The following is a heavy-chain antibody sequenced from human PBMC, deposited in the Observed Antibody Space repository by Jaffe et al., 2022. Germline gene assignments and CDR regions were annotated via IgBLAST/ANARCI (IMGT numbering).Heavy chain of an antibody. CDR2: MNPNSGNT. D-gene: IGHD5-12*01. V-gene: IGHV1-8*01. CDR1: GYTFTTYD. Sequence: QVQLVQSGAEVKKPGASVKVSCKASGYTFTTYDINWVRQATGQGLEWMGWMNPNSGNTGYAQKFQGRVTMTRNTSISTAYMELSSLRSEDTAVYYCARVDRKRERNSGYDFSFDNWGQGTLVTVSS. J-gene: IGHJ4*02. CDR3: ARVDRKRERNSGYDFSFDN.